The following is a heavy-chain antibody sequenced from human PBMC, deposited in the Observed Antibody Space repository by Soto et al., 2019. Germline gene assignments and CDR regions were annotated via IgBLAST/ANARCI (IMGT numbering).Heavy chain of an antibody. CDR3: VKHPPWTVGTLAMDV. V-gene: IGHV3-23*01. Sequence: EVQLLESGGGLVQAAGSLRLSCVASGFTFSTHAMSWVRQVPGKGLEWVSTFSGSGGNILYGESVKGRVTISRDDPKKTLYLDMNSLRVEDTAVYYCVKHPPWTVGTLAMDVWCQGTTVTVSS. D-gene: IGHD1-7*01. J-gene: IGHJ6*02. CDR2: FSGSGGNI. CDR1: GFTFSTHA.